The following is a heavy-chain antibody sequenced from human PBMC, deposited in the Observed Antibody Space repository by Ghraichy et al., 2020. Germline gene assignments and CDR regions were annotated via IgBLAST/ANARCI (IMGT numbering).Heavy chain of an antibody. CDR3: ARDVSNGDYYYGMDV. CDR2: IYSGGST. D-gene: IGHD4-11*01. J-gene: IGHJ6*02. V-gene: IGHV3-53*04. CDR1: GFTVSSNY. Sequence: GGSLRLSCAASGFTVSSNYMSWVRQAPGKGLEWVSVIYSGGSTYYADSVKGRFTISRHNSKNTLYLQMNSLRAEDMAVYYCARDVSNGDYYYGMDVWGQGTTVTVSS.